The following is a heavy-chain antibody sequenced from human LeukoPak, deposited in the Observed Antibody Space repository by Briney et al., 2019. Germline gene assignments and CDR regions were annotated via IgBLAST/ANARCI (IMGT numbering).Heavy chain of an antibody. CDR2: IYYSGST. CDR1: GGSISNSSYY. J-gene: IGHJ4*02. V-gene: IGHV4-39*07. CDR3: ARGSTMVRGAFDY. D-gene: IGHD3-10*01. Sequence: SETLSLTCTVSGGSISNSSYYWGWIPQPPGKGLEWIGSIYYSGSTYYNPSLKSRVTISVDTSKNQFSLRLSSVTAADTAVYYCARGSTMVRGAFDYWGQGTLVTVSS.